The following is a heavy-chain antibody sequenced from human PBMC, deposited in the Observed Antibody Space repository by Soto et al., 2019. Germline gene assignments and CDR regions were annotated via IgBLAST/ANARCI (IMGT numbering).Heavy chain of an antibody. CDR3: ARTHSSGWYALDY. D-gene: IGHD6-19*01. CDR2: IYYSGST. J-gene: IGHJ4*02. CDR1: GGSISSGGYY. Sequence: QVQLQESGPGLVKPSQTLSLPCTVSGGSISSGGYYWSWIRQHPGKGLEWIGYIYYSGSTYYNPSLKRRVTIPVDTSKNQFSLKLSSVTAADTAVYYCARTHSSGWYALDYWGQGTQVTVSS. V-gene: IGHV4-31*03.